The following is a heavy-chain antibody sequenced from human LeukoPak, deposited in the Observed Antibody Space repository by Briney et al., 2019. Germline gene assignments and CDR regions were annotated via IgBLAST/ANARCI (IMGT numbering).Heavy chain of an antibody. CDR2: FHYSGTT. V-gene: IGHV4-59*08. Sequence: PSETLSLTCTVSGGSISSYYWSWIRQPPGKELEWIGYFHYSGTTNYNPSLKSRVTISVDTSKNQFSLKLRFVTAADTAVYYCARTYSSGAFDIWGQGTMVTVSS. J-gene: IGHJ3*02. CDR1: GGSISSYY. D-gene: IGHD6-25*01. CDR3: ARTYSSGAFDI.